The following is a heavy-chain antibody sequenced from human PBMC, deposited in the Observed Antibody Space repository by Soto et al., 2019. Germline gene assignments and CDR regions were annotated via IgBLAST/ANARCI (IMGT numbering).Heavy chain of an antibody. J-gene: IGHJ4*02. CDR2: IYYIGSS. CDR3: ARHSNEYRKSLDY. V-gene: IGHV4-59*08. CDR1: GVSVSGYY. D-gene: IGHD1-1*01. Sequence: SETLSLTCTVSGVSVSGYYWSWIRQSPGKGLEWIAYIYYIGSSNSNPSLKSRVTISVDTSKNQFSLKLSSVTAADTAVYYCARHSNEYRKSLDYWGQGTLVTVSS.